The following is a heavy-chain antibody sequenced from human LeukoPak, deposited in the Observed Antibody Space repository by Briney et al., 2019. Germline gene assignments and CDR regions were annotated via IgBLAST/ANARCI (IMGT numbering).Heavy chain of an antibody. V-gene: IGHV3-48*04. CDR2: ISDSSDTM. Sequence: GGSLRLSCAASGFTFSYYSMNWVRQAPGKGLEWVSYISDSSDTMYYADSVKGRFTISRDNAKNSLYLQMNSLRAEDTAVYYCARRRDGYTEFDYWGQGTLVTVSS. J-gene: IGHJ4*02. CDR1: GFTFSYYS. D-gene: IGHD5-24*01. CDR3: ARRRDGYTEFDY.